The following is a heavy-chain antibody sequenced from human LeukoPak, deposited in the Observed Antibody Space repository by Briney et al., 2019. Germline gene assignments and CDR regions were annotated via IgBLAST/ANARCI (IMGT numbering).Heavy chain of an antibody. CDR3: ARGDCSSISCYLVNY. CDR1: GYTFTGYY. D-gene: IGHD2-2*01. V-gene: IGHV1-2*02. Sequence: ASVKVSCKASGYTFTGYYMHWVRQAPGQGLEWMGWINPNSGGTNYAQKFQGRVTMTRDTSISTAYMELSSLRSDDTAVYYCARGDCSSISCYLVNYWGQGTLVTVSS. J-gene: IGHJ4*02. CDR2: INPNSGGT.